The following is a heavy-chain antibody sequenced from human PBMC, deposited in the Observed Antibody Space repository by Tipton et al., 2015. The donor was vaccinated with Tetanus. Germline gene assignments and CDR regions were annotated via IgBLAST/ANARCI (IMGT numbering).Heavy chain of an antibody. Sequence: SLRLSCAVSGFTFSNYWMNWVRQAPGKGLEWVASVNTDGSEEYYLDSVRGRFTISRDNARNSLSLQMISLRVEDTAVYYCVSGGGYWDQGTLVTVSS. D-gene: IGHD6-25*01. V-gene: IGHV3-7*03. CDR3: VSGGGY. CDR1: GFTFSNYW. J-gene: IGHJ4*02. CDR2: VNTDGSEE.